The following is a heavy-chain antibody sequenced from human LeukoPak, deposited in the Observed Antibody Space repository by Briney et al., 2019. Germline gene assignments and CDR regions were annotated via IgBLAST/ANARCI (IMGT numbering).Heavy chain of an antibody. CDR3: ARDPLRLRYFDWLGYYFDY. CDR2: INPSGGST. V-gene: IGHV1-46*01. D-gene: IGHD3-9*01. Sequence: ASVKVSCKASGYTFTSYYMHWVRQAPGQGLEWMGIINPSGGSTSYAQKFQGRVTMTRDTSTSTVYMELSSLRSEDTAVYYCARDPLRLRYFDWLGYYFDYWGQGTLVTVSS. CDR1: GYTFTSYY. J-gene: IGHJ4*02.